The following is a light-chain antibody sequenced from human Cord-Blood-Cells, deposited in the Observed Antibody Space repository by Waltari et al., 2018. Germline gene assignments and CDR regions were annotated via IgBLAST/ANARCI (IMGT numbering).Light chain of an antibody. CDR1: QSISSR. J-gene: IGKJ2*01. CDR2: NAS. V-gene: IGKV1-5*03. CDR3: QQYNSYPYT. Sequence: DIQMTQSPSTLSASVGDRVTITCRACQSISSRLAWYQQKPGKAPKLLIYNASSLESGVPSRFSSSGSGTEFTLTISSLQPDDFATYYCQQYNSYPYTFGQGTKLEIK.